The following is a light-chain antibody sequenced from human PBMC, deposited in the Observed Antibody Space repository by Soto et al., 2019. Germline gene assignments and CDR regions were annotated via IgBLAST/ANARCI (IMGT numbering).Light chain of an antibody. V-gene: IGKV3-15*01. CDR2: DAS. CDR1: ESVGRH. CDR3: QQYNNWPPN. Sequence: EIVLTHSPATLSVSPCERATLSSRASESVGRHLAWYHQKPGQAPKLLIFDASTRATGVPARFSGSGSGTELTLTVSSLKSEDIAVYFCQQYNNWPPNFGQGTRLEIK. J-gene: IGKJ5*01.